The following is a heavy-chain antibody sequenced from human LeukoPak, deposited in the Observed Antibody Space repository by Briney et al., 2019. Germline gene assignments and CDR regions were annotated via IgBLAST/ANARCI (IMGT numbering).Heavy chain of an antibody. J-gene: IGHJ4*02. V-gene: IGHV3-23*01. CDR1: GFTFSSYG. CDR2: ISGSAGST. Sequence: GGTLRLSCAASGFTFSSYGMSWVRQAPGKGLEWVSAISGSAGSTYYADSVKGRFTISRDNSKNTLYLQMNSLRAEDTAVYYCAKSLGYCSGGSCYGLDYWGQGTLVTVSS. D-gene: IGHD2-15*01. CDR3: AKSLGYCSGGSCYGLDY.